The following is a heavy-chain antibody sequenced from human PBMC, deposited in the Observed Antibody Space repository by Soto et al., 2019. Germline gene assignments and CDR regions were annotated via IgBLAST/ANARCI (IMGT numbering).Heavy chain of an antibody. Sequence: GESLKISCAASGFTFSSYAMSWVRQAPGKGLEWVSAISGSGGSTYYADSVKGRFTISRDNSKNTLYLQMNSLRAEDTAVYYCAKVIQQWLVPEGAFDIWGQGTMVTVSS. CDR3: AKVIQQWLVPEGAFDI. CDR2: ISGSGGST. CDR1: GFTFSSYA. J-gene: IGHJ3*02. D-gene: IGHD6-19*01. V-gene: IGHV3-23*01.